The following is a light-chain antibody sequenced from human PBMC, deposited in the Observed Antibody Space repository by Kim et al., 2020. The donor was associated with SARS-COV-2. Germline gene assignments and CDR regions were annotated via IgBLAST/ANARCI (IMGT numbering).Light chain of an antibody. CDR1: ENIDTY. CDR3: QHYSRFPYT. V-gene: IGKV1-5*03. Sequence: DIQMTQSPSTLSASMGDRVTITCRASENIDTYLAWYQQKPGRAPRLLIYLASNLENGVPSRFSGTGSGTEFSLSIPSLQPDDFATYYCQHYSRFPYTFGQGTKLEI. CDR2: LAS. J-gene: IGKJ2*01.